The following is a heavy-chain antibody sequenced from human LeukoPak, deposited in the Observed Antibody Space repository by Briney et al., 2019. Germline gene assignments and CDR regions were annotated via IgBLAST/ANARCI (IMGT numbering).Heavy chain of an antibody. J-gene: IGHJ4*02. CDR2: IYYSGST. Sequence: PSETLSLTCTVSGGSITSYYWGWIRQPPGKGLEWIGSIYYSGSTYYNPSLKSRVTISVDTSKNQFSLKLSSVTAADTAVYYCARDGIAAAGRGEGFDYWGQGTLVTVSS. D-gene: IGHD6-13*01. CDR3: ARDGIAAAGRGEGFDY. V-gene: IGHV4-39*07. CDR1: GGSITSYY.